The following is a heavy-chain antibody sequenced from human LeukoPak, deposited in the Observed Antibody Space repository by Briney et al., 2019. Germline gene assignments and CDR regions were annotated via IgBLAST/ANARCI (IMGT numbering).Heavy chain of an antibody. J-gene: IGHJ6*02. CDR3: ARETRYCGGGSCYSGMDV. CDR2: IYHSGST. D-gene: IGHD2-15*01. CDR1: GDSISSEGYS. Sequence: SQTLSLTCAVSGDSISSEGYSWSWIRQPPVKGLEWIGYIYHSGSTYYNPSLKSRVTISVDRSKNQFSLNLSSVTAADTAVYYCARETRYCGGGSCYSGMDVWGQGTTVTVSS. V-gene: IGHV4-30-2*01.